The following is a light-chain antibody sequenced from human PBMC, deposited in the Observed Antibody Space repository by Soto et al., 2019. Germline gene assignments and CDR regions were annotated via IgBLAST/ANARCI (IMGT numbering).Light chain of an antibody. CDR3: QQSYSTPYT. Sequence: DIQMTQSPSSLSASVGDRVTITCRAGQRISNYLNWYQQKPGKAPKVLIYAAFSLQSGVPSRFSGSGSGTDFTLTISSLQPEDFATYYCQQSYSTPYTFGQGTKLEIK. CDR1: QRISNY. V-gene: IGKV1-39*01. J-gene: IGKJ2*01. CDR2: AAF.